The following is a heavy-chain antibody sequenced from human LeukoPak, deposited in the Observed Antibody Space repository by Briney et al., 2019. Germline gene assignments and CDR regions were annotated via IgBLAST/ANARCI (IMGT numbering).Heavy chain of an antibody. J-gene: IGHJ4*02. D-gene: IGHD2-8*01. Sequence: PGGSLRLSCAASGFTFSSYSMNWVRQAPGKGLEWVAVVWNDGSNKYYADSVKGRFTISRDNSKNTLSLQMNSLRAEDTAVYYCAREARYCTNGVCYNSHFDYWGQGTLVTVSS. CDR3: AREARYCTNGVCYNSHFDY. V-gene: IGHV3-33*08. CDR1: GFTFSSYS. CDR2: VWNDGSNK.